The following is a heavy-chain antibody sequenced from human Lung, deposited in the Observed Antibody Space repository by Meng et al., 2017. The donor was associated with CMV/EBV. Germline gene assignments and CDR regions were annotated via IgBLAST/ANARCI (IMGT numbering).Heavy chain of an antibody. V-gene: IGHV1-18*01. CDR3: ARRPDAAIAHYAMDV. CDR1: GYAFDSYG. Sequence: ASVXVSXKSSGYAFDSYGITWVRQAPGQGLEWMGWISPFNGRTDYAQKFQDRVTMTTDTPTTTAYMHLRSLKSDDTAVYFCARRPDAAIAHYAMDVWGQGXTVTVSS. D-gene: IGHD5-18*01. CDR2: ISPFNGRT. J-gene: IGHJ6*02.